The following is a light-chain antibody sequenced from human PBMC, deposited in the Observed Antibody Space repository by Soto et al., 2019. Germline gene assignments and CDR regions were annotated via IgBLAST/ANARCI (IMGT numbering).Light chain of an antibody. CDR3: QHRSNWPLT. V-gene: IGKV3-11*01. Sequence: EIVLTQSPATLSLSPGETAALCCRASQSISDYLAWYQQKPGQAPRLLIYDAPNRATGVPGRFRGSGSGTDFTLTISSLEPEDFAVYFCQHRSNWPLTFGGGTKVDIK. J-gene: IGKJ4*01. CDR1: QSISDY. CDR2: DAP.